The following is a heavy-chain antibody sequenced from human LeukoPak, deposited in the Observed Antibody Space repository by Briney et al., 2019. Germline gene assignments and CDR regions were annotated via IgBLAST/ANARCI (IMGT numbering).Heavy chain of an antibody. CDR2: IRNTGTT. V-gene: IGHV4-59*01. CDR1: GASISSYY. Sequence: PSETLSLTCSVSGASISSYYWNWIRQPPGKGLEWIGYIRNTGTTNYNPSLKSRLTISLDTAKNQFSLNLSSVTAADTAVYYCARDRSMVTNSDFDCWGQGTLVTVSS. CDR3: ARDRSMVTNSDFDC. D-gene: IGHD5-24*01. J-gene: IGHJ4*02.